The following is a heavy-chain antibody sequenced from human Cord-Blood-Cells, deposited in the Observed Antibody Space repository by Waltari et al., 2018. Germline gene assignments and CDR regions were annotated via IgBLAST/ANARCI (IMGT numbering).Heavy chain of an antibody. CDR2: ISYDGSNK. V-gene: IGHV3-30-3*01. Sequence: QVQLVESGGGVVQPGRSLRLSCAASGLTFSSYAIHWVRQAPGKGLEWVAVISYDGSNKYYADSVKGRFTISRDNSKNTLYLQMNSLRAEDTAVYYCARSGYSYGYYYYYGMDVWGQGTTVTVSS. J-gene: IGHJ6*02. CDR3: ARSGYSYGYYYYYGMDV. D-gene: IGHD5-18*01. CDR1: GLTFSSYA.